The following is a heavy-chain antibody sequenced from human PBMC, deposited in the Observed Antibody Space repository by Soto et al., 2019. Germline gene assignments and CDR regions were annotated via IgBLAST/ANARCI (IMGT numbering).Heavy chain of an antibody. Sequence: ASVKVSCKASGYTFTSYGIGWVRQAPGQGLEWMGWISAYNGNTNYAQKLQGRVTMTTDTSTSTSYMELRSLRSDDTAVYYCARATRCSGGSCYVFYFDYWGQGTLVTVSS. J-gene: IGHJ4*02. CDR3: ARATRCSGGSCYVFYFDY. V-gene: IGHV1-18*01. CDR1: GYTFTSYG. CDR2: ISAYNGNT. D-gene: IGHD2-15*01.